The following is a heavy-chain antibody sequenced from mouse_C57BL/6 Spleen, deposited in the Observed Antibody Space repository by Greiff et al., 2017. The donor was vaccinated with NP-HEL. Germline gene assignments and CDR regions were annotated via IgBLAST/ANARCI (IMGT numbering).Heavy chain of an antibody. CDR3: TRWGTRGDY. CDR1: GYTFTDYE. V-gene: IGHV1-15*01. J-gene: IGHJ2*01. D-gene: IGHD3-1*01. Sequence: VHLVESGAELVRPGASVTLSCKASGYTFTDYEMHWVKQTPVHGLEWIGAIDPETGGTAYNQKFKGKAILTADKSSSTAYMELRSLTSEDSAVYYCTRWGTRGDYWGQGTTLTVSS. CDR2: IDPETGGT.